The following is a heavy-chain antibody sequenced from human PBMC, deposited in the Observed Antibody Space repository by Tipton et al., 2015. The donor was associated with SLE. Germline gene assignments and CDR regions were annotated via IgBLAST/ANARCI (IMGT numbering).Heavy chain of an antibody. V-gene: IGHV4-34*01. CDR1: GFTFSSYE. CDR2: INHSGST. Sequence: LRLSCAASGFTFSSYEMNWVRQAPGKGLEWIGEINHSGSTNYNPSLKSRVTISVDTSKNQFSLKLSSVTAADTAVYYCARGGTVTGASDIWGQGTMVTVSS. J-gene: IGHJ3*02. CDR3: ARGGTVTGASDI. D-gene: IGHD4-17*01.